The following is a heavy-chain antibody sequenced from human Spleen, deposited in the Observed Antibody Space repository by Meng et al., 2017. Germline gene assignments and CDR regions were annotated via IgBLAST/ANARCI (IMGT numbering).Heavy chain of an antibody. CDR2: INHSGST. Sequence: QVQLQQWGAGLLKPSETLSLTCAVYGGSFSNYYWSWIRQPPGKGLEWIGEINHSGSTNYNPSLKSRVTISVDTSKNQFSLKLSSVTAADTAVYYCARGGMSPTVMSDYWGQGTLVTVSS. CDR3: ARGGMSPTVMSDY. CDR1: GGSFSNYY. J-gene: IGHJ4*02. D-gene: IGHD4-11*01. V-gene: IGHV4-34*01.